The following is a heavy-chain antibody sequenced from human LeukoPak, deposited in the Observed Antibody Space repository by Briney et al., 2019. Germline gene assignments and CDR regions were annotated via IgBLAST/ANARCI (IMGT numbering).Heavy chain of an antibody. CDR3: ARGRHNNYYDSSGYYPY. D-gene: IGHD3-22*01. Sequence: GGSLRLSCAASGFTFSAFDLHWVRQSTGKGLEWVSGIGTLGDTYYADSVKGRFTISRDNAENSLYLQMNSLRAGDTAVYYCARGRHNNYYDSSGYYPYWVKAILVTVSS. CDR1: GFTFSAFD. CDR2: IGTLGDT. V-gene: IGHV3-13*01. J-gene: IGHJ4*02.